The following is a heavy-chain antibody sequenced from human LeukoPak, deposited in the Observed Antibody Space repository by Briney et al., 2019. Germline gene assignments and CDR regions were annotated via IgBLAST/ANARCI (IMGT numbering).Heavy chain of an antibody. D-gene: IGHD5-24*01. J-gene: IGHJ4*02. CDR2: IKEDGSET. V-gene: IGHV3-7*01. CDR3: ARETPRRGETRDGYR. Sequence: GGSLRLSCAASGFTFSSYAMNWVRQVPGKGLECLANIKEDGSETYYADSVKGRFTISRDNPKNLLFLQINSLRVEDTAVYYCARETPRRGETRDGYRWGQGTVVTVSS. CDR1: GFTFSSYA.